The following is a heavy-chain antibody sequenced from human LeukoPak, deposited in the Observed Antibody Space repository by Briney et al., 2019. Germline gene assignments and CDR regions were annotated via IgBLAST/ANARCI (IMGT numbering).Heavy chain of an antibody. CDR1: GGTFSSYA. V-gene: IGHV1-69*05. J-gene: IGHJ3*02. Sequence: SVKVSCKASGGTFSSYAISWVRQAPGQGREWMGGIIPIFGTANYAQKFQGRVTITTDESTSTAYMELSSLRSEDTAVYYCARASTAMPSGAFDIWGQGTMVTVSS. CDR3: ARASTAMPSGAFDI. CDR2: IIPIFGTA. D-gene: IGHD5-18*01.